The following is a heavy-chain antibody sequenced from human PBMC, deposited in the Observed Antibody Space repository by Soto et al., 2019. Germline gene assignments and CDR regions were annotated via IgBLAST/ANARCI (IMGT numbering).Heavy chain of an antibody. Sequence: QVQLVESGGGVVQPGRSLRLSCAASGFTFSRHTMHWVRQAPGKGLEWVAAISDDGRNTYYEDSVKGRFTISRDNSKKAPHLQTSSLSREDTAVHPCAREVYYDFWSGINTHPYFFDDCGQGTLVTVSS. CDR2: ISDDGRNT. J-gene: IGHJ4*02. CDR1: GFTFSRHT. V-gene: IGHV3-30-3*01. D-gene: IGHD3-3*01. CDR3: AREVYYDFWSGINTHPYFFDD.